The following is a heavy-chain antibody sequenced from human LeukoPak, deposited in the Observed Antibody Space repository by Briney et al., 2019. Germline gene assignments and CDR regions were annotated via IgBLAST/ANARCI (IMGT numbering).Heavy chain of an antibody. CDR1: GFTFSSYS. CDR2: ISSSSYYI. D-gene: IGHD3-10*01. Sequence: PGGSLRLSCAASGFTFSSYSMNWVRQAPGKELEWVSSISSSSYYIYYADSVKGRFTISRDNAKNSLYLQMNSLRAEDTAVYYCASGYYGSGSYYSYFDYWGQGTLVTVSS. V-gene: IGHV3-21*04. J-gene: IGHJ4*02. CDR3: ASGYYGSGSYYSYFDY.